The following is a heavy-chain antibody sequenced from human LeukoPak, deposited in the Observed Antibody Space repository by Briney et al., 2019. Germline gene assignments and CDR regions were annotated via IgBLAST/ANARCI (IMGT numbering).Heavy chain of an antibody. CDR2: IYYSGST. V-gene: IGHV4-39*01. J-gene: IGHJ6*02. CDR3: ARPRAMGYYYYGMDV. D-gene: IGHD5-18*01. CDR1: GGSINSSSYY. Sequence: SETLSLTCTVSGGSINSSSYYWGWIRQPPGKGLEWIGSIYYSGSTYYNPSLKSRVTISVDTSKNQFSLKLSSVTAADTAVYYCARPRAMGYYYYGMDVWGQGTTVTVSS.